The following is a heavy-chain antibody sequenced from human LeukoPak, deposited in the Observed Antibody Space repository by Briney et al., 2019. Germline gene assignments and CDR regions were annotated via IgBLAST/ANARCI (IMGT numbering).Heavy chain of an antibody. D-gene: IGHD4-11*01. CDR2: IRTDNGDT. CDR3: ARDWPTVIADF. CDR1: GYKFLSHG. J-gene: IGHJ1*01. Sequence: ASVKVSCKTSGYKFLSHGISWVRQAPGQGLEWLGWIRTDNGDTRFAQKFQGRFTMTTDTSTSTAHMELRSLRSDDTAVYYCARDWPTVIADFWGQGTLVTVSS. V-gene: IGHV1-18*04.